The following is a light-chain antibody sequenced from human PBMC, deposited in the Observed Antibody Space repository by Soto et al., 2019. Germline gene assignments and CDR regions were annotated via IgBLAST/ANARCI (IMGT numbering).Light chain of an antibody. J-gene: IGKJ1*01. CDR3: QQYNNWPRT. CDR2: GAS. V-gene: IGKV3-15*01. Sequence: EIVMTQSPATLSVSPMEGAALSCMASQTVSSNLAWYQQKPGQAPRLLIYGASNRATGIPARFSGSGSGTEFTLTISSLQSEDFAVYFCQQYNNWPRTFGQGTKVDIK. CDR1: QTVSSN.